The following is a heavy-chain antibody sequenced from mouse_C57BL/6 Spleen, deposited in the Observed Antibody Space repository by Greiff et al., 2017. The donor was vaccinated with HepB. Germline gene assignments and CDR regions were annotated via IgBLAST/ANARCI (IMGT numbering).Heavy chain of an antibody. Sequence: VQLQESGAELVKPGASVKISCKASGYAFSSYWMNWVKQRPGKGLEWIGQIYPGDGDTNYNGKFKGKATLTADKSSSTAYMQLSSLTSEDSAVYFCAKGGGIYYDYVRFAYWGQGTLVTVSA. D-gene: IGHD2-4*01. V-gene: IGHV1-80*01. CDR2: IYPGDGDT. CDR1: GYAFSSYW. J-gene: IGHJ3*01. CDR3: AKGGGIYYDYVRFAY.